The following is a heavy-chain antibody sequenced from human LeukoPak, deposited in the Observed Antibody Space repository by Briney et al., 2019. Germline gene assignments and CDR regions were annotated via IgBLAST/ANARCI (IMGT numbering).Heavy chain of an antibody. CDR1: GYTFTSYG. D-gene: IGHD2-8*01. Sequence: ASVKDSCKASGYTFTSYGISWVRQAPGQGLEWMGCISAYNGNTNYAQKLQGRVTMTTDTSTSTAYRELRSLRSDDTAVYYCARGDCTNCVCYRLHDYWGQGTLVTVSS. CDR3: ARGDCTNCVCYRLHDY. J-gene: IGHJ4*02. CDR2: ISAYNGNT. V-gene: IGHV1-18*01.